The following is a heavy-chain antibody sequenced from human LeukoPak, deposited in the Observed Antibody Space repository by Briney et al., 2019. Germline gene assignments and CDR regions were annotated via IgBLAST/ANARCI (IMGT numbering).Heavy chain of an antibody. CDR1: GFTFSSYA. D-gene: IGHD6-19*01. CDR3: VKDGGSSSGWYSVC. Sequence: GGSLRLSCAASGFTFSSYAMSWVRQAPGKGLEWVSAISGSGGSTYYADSVKGRFTISRDNSKNTLYLQMNSLRAEDTAVYYCVKDGGSSSGWYSVCWGQGTLVTVSS. V-gene: IGHV3-23*01. CDR2: ISGSGGST. J-gene: IGHJ4*02.